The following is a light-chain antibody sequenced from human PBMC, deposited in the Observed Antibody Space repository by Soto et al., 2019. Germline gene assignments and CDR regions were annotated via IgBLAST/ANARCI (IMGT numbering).Light chain of an antibody. CDR2: DAS. CDR1: QSVSSSY. CDR3: QQYESSFRT. V-gene: IGKV3-20*01. J-gene: IGKJ1*01. Sequence: EIVLTQSPGTLSLSPGERATPSCRASQSVSSSYLAWYQQKPGQAPSLLIYDASNRATGIPDRFSGSGSGTDFTLTISRLEPEDFAVYYCQQYESSFRTFGQGTKVDI.